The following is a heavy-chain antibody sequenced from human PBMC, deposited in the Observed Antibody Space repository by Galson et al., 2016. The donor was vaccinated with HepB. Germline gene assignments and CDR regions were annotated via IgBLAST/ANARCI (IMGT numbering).Heavy chain of an antibody. J-gene: IGHJ6*02. CDR3: AKDVWRGSGTDYYGMDV. CDR1: GFTFSSYG. V-gene: IGHV3-30*18. D-gene: IGHD1-1*01. Sequence: SLRLSCAAYGFTFSSYGMHWVRQAPGKGLEWVAVISYDGSDTYYADSVQGRFTISRDNSKNTLYLQMSSLRAEDTAVYYCAKDVWRGSGTDYYGMDVWGQGTTVTVSS. CDR2: ISYDGSDT.